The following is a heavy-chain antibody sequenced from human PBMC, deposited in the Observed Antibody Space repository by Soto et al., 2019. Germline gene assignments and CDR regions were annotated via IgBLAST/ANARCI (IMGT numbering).Heavy chain of an antibody. Sequence: SETLSLTCTVSGGSISTYDWNWIRQSAGKGLGWIGRVYISGSTNYHPSLKSRVAMSVDTSNNQFSLKVTSVTAADTAVYYCPRGGRDGFDIWGQGRMVT. CDR3: PRGGRDGFDI. J-gene: IGHJ3*02. CDR1: GGSISTYD. V-gene: IGHV4-4*07. CDR2: VYISGST.